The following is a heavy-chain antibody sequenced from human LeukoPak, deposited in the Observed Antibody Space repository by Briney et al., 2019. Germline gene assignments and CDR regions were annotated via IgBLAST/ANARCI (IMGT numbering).Heavy chain of an antibody. CDR2: FDPEDGET. CDR1: GYTLTELS. D-gene: IGHD3-22*01. CDR3: ATGYRMYYYDSSGTEYFQH. V-gene: IGHV1-24*01. J-gene: IGHJ1*01. Sequence: ASVEVSCKVSGYTLTELSMHWVRQAPGKGLEWMGGFDPEDGETIYAQKSQGRVTMTEDTSTDTAYMELSSLRSEDTAVYYCATGYRMYYYDSSGTEYFQHWGQGTLVTVSS.